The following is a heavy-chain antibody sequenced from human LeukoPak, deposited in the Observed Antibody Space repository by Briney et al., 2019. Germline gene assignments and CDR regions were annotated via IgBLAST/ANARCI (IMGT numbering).Heavy chain of an antibody. D-gene: IGHD1-26*01. V-gene: IGHV1-69*13. CDR2: IIPIFGTA. CDR3: ARGQIVGAGGYFDY. CDR1: GGTFSSYA. J-gene: IGHJ4*02. Sequence: SVKVSCKASGGTFSSYAISWVRQAPGQGLEGMGGIIPIFGTANYAQKFQGRVTITADQSTSTAYIELSSRRSEDTAVYYCARGQIVGAGGYFDYWGQGTLVTVSS.